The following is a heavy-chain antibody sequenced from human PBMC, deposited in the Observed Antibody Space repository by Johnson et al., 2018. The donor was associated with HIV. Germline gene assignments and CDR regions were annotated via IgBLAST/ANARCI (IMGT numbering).Heavy chain of an antibody. CDR1: GFTFSSYA. V-gene: IGHV3-30-3*02. J-gene: IGHJ3*02. D-gene: IGHD3-22*01. Sequence: QEQLVESGGGVVQPGRSLRLSCAASGFTFSSYAMHWVRQAPGKGLEWVAVISYDGSNKYYADSMKGRFTISRDNSKNTLYLQMNSLRDEDTAVYYCAKDLPPMILVGGDAFDIWGQGTMVTVSS. CDR2: ISYDGSNK. CDR3: AKDLPPMILVGGDAFDI.